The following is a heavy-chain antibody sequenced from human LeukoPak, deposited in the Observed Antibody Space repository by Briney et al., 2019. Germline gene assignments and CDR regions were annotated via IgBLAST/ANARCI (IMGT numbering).Heavy chain of an antibody. V-gene: IGHV4-34*01. CDR1: GGSFSGYY. Sequence: PSETLSLTCAVYGGSFSGYYWSWIRQPPGKGLEWIGEINHSGSTNYNPSLKGRVNISLDTSKKQFSLKLSSVTAADTAVYYCAREGKDFSSGTGFDYWGQGILVTVSS. CDR3: AREGKDFSSGTGFDY. CDR2: INHSGST. J-gene: IGHJ4*02. D-gene: IGHD3-3*01.